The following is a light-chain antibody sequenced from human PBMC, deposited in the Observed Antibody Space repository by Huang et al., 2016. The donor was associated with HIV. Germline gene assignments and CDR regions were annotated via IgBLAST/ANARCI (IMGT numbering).Light chain of an antibody. Sequence: DIVLTQSPDSLALFLGERAAINCTSSQSPFYKSNGKNFLNLYQVKTRQPPKLRIYWAATRESGVPERFSGSGSGTDFTLTINNLQAEDVATYYCHQYYTVPQTFGQGTKV. V-gene: IGKV4-1*01. CDR3: HQYYTVPQT. J-gene: IGKJ1*01. CDR2: WAA. CDR1: QSPFYKSNGKNF.